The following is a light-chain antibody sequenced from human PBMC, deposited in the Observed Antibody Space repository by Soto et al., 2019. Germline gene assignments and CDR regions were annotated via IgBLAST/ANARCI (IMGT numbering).Light chain of an antibody. Sequence: DIQMTQSPSSLSASVGDRVTITCRASQTVIRYLNWYQQKPGRAPNLLIYAASSLQSGVPSRFSACGSGTEFTLTISSLQPEDFATYYCQQSYSTLFSFGPGTKVEIK. V-gene: IGKV1-39*01. J-gene: IGKJ3*01. CDR3: QQSYSTLFS. CDR2: AAS. CDR1: QTVIRY.